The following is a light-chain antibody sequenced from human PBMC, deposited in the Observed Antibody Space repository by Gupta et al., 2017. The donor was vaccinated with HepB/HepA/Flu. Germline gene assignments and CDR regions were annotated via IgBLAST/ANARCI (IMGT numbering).Light chain of an antibody. V-gene: IGKV2-30*01. CDR2: KAS. Sequence: DVVMTQSPLFLPVTLGQPASISCRSSQSFVVSDGINNLNWFQQRPGQSPRLLIYKASNRESGVPDRFSGSGSGTDVTLKISSGETEDVGVYYCRQVGHCPHTFGQGTKVEIK. J-gene: IGKJ2*01. CDR3: RQVGHCPHT. CDR1: QSFVVSDGINN.